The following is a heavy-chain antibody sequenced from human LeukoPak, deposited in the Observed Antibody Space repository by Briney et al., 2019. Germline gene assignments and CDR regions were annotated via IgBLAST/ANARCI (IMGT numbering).Heavy chain of an antibody. Sequence: NPSETLSLTCAVYGGSFSGYYWSWIRQPPGKGLEWIGEINHSGSTSYNPSLKSRVTISVDTSKNQFSLKLSSVTAADTAVYYCARGRNWGSRTRKAVYYFDYWGQGTLVTVSS. CDR3: ARGRNWGSRTRKAVYYFDY. V-gene: IGHV4-34*01. J-gene: IGHJ4*02. D-gene: IGHD7-27*01. CDR1: GGSFSGYY. CDR2: INHSGST.